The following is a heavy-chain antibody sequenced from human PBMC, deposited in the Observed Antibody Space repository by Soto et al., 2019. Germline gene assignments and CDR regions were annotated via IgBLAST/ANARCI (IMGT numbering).Heavy chain of an antibody. CDR3: ARGGSRFLEWLPQYY. Sequence: QVQLQQWGAGLLKPSETLSLTCAVYGGSFSGYYWSWIRQPPGKGLEWIGDINHSGSTNYNPSLKSRVTISVDTSKNQFSLKLSSVTAADTAVYYCARGGSRFLEWLPQYYWGQGTLVTVSS. D-gene: IGHD3-3*01. J-gene: IGHJ4*02. V-gene: IGHV4-34*01. CDR2: INHSGST. CDR1: GGSFSGYY.